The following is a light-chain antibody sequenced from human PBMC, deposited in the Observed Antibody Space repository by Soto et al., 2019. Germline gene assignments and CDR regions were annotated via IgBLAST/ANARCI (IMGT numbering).Light chain of an antibody. CDR2: GAS. CDR1: QSLSSS. Sequence: EIVMTQSPATLSVSPGEGATLSCRASQSLSSSLAWYQQKPGQTPRLLIYGASSRATGIPDRFSGSGSGTEFTLTISSLQPDDFATYYCQQYNSYSFGQGTKVDIK. CDR3: QQYNSYS. J-gene: IGKJ1*01. V-gene: IGKV3D-15*01.